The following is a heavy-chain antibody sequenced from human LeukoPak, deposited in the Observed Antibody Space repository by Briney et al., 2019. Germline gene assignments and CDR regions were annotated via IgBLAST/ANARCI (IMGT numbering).Heavy chain of an antibody. CDR3: AKAPVTTCRGAFCYPFDY. D-gene: IGHD2-15*01. Sequence: GGSLRLSCAASGFTFSSYGMHWVRQAPGKGLEWVSSISGSGGRTYHADSVKGRFTISRDSSKNTLFLQMNRLRPEDAAVYYCAKAPVTTCRGAFCYPFDYWGLGTLVTVSS. CDR1: GFTFSSYG. V-gene: IGHV3-23*01. CDR2: ISGSGGRT. J-gene: IGHJ4*02.